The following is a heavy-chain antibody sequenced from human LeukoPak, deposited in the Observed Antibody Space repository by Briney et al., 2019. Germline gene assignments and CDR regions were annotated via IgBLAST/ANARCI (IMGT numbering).Heavy chain of an antibody. Sequence: HPGESLRLSCAASGFTVSSNYMSWVRQAPGKGLEWVSSIRYTGCSPYYADSVKGRFTVSRDHSKNTLYLQMNNLRVGDTSIFYFAKNADRGAYCRGGSCYPYYYYYMDVWGTGTTVTISS. D-gene: IGHD2-15*01. CDR1: GFTVSSNY. J-gene: IGHJ6*03. CDR2: IRYTGCSP. V-gene: IGHV3-53*01. CDR3: AKNADRGAYCRGGSCYPYYYYYMDV.